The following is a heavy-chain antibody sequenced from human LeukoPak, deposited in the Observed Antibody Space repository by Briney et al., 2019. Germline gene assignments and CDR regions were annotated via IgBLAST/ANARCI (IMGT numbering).Heavy chain of an antibody. V-gene: IGHV3-23*01. J-gene: IGHJ6*03. Sequence: GGSLRLSCEASGFTFSSDAMNWVRQAPGKGLEWVSAISGSGSSPYYADSVKGRFTVSRDNTKSTLYLQMSSLRVEDTALYYCAKGRLWGRGGYHYYYMDVWGKGTAVTISS. CDR2: ISGSGSSP. CDR1: GFTFSSDA. CDR3: AKGRLWGRGGYHYYYMDV. D-gene: IGHD3-16*01.